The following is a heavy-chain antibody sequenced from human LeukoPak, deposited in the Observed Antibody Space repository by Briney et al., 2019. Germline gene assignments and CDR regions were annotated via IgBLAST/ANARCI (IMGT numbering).Heavy chain of an antibody. Sequence: GGSLRLSCAASGFTFSSYTMHWVRQAPGKGLEWVALISYDGNNEYYADSVKGRFTISRDNSKNTLYLQMNSLRAEDTAVYYCARGPPDETYYYDSSGYLLYFQHWGQGTLVTVSS. D-gene: IGHD3-22*01. CDR3: ARGPPDETYYYDSSGYLLYFQH. CDR1: GFTFSSYT. V-gene: IGHV3-30-3*01. CDR2: ISYDGNNE. J-gene: IGHJ1*01.